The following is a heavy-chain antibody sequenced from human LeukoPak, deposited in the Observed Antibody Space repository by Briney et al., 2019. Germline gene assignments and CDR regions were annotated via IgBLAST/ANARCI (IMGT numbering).Heavy chain of an antibody. V-gene: IGHV3-21*01. CDR3: ARDLYCSSTSCADAFDI. CDR2: ISYSSSYI. J-gene: IGHJ3*02. D-gene: IGHD2-2*01. Sequence: GGSLRLSCAASGFTFSTYTMNWVRRAPGKGLEWVSSISYSSSYIYYADSVKGRFTISRDNAKNSLYLQMNSQRAEDTAVYYCARDLYCSSTSCADAFDIWGQGTLVTASS. CDR1: GFTFSTYT.